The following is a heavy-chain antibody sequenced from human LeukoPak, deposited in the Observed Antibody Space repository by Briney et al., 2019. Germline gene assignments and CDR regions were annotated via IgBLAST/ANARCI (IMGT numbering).Heavy chain of an antibody. J-gene: IGHJ3*02. CDR3: ARHFTYYYDSSGYPRDAFDI. V-gene: IGHV4-59*08. CDR2: IYYSGST. D-gene: IGHD3-22*01. Sequence: SETLSLTCTVSGGSISGYYWSWIRQSPGKGLVWIGYIYYSGSTNYNPSLKSRVTISIDMSRNQFSLKLSSVPAADTALYYCARHFTYYYDSSGYPRDAFDIWGQGTTVTVSS. CDR1: GGSISGYY.